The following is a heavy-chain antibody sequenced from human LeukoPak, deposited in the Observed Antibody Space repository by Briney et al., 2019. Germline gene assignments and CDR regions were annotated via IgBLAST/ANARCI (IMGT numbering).Heavy chain of an antibody. Sequence: SETLSLTCTVSGGSISSYYWSWIRQPPGKGLEWIGYISYSWSTNYSPSLKGRVTISVNTSKSHFSINLTSVTAADTAVYYCARTNTTFDDWGQGTLVTVSS. V-gene: IGHV4-59*01. CDR3: ARTNTTFDD. CDR2: ISYSWST. CDR1: GGSISSYY. D-gene: IGHD1-14*01. J-gene: IGHJ4*02.